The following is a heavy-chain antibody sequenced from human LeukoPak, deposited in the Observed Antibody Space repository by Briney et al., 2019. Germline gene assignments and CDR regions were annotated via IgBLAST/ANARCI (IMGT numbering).Heavy chain of an antibody. D-gene: IGHD3-22*01. CDR2: IWSDGGNK. V-gene: IGHV3-33*01. Sequence: GRSLRLSCAASGFTFSTYAMHWVRQAPGKGLEWVAVIWSDGGNKYYVDSVKGRFTISRDNSKNTLYLQMNSLRAEDTAVYYCARSYYYDTSGYYSVYWGQGTLVTVSS. J-gene: IGHJ4*02. CDR3: ARSYYYDTSGYYSVY. CDR1: GFTFSTYA.